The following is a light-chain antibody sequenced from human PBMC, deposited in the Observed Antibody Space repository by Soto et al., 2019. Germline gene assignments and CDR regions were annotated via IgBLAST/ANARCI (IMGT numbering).Light chain of an antibody. Sequence: QSAPTQPASVSGSPGQSITISCTGTSSDVGGYNYVSWYQQHPGKAPKLMMYEVSNRPSGVSNRFSGSKSGNTASLTISGLQAEDEDDYYCSSYTRSSTLVFGTGTKLTVL. CDR2: EVS. CDR1: SSDVGGYNY. V-gene: IGLV2-14*01. CDR3: SSYTRSSTLV. J-gene: IGLJ1*01.